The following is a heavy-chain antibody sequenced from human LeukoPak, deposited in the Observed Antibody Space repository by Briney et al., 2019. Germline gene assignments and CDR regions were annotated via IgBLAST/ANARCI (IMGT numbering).Heavy chain of an antibody. Sequence: ASVKVSCKASGYTFTSYDINWVRQATGQGLEWMGWINPNSGNTGYAQKFQGGVTMTRNTSISTAYMELSSLRSEDTAVYYCARGGIDGSSWYFDYWGQGTLVTVSS. V-gene: IGHV1-8*01. CDR1: GYTFTSYD. CDR2: INPNSGNT. D-gene: IGHD6-13*01. J-gene: IGHJ4*02. CDR3: ARGGIDGSSWYFDY.